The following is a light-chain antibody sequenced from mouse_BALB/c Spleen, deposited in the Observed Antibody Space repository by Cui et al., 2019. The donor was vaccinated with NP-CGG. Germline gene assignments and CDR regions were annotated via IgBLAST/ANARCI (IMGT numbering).Light chain of an antibody. CDR2: GTN. Sequence: QSVVTLESALPTSPGETVTLTCRSSTGAATTSNYANWVQEKPDHLFTGLIGGTNNRAPGVPARFSGSLIGDKAALTIRGAQTEDEAIYFCALWYSNHWVFGGGTKLTVL. V-gene: IGLV1*01. J-gene: IGLJ1*01. CDR1: TGAATTSNY. CDR3: ALWYSNHWV.